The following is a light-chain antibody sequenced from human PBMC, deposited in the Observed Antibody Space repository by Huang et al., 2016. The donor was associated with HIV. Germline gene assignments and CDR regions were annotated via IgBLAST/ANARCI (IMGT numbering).Light chain of an antibody. CDR1: QDIRNS. CDR3: QQYYTPPLT. CDR2: AAS. V-gene: IGKV1-NL1*01. Sequence: DIQMTQSPSSLSASVGDSVTIACRASQDIRNSLAVYQQKPGKAPTLQPYAASRLESGVPSMFSGGVSGTYYTLTISGLQPEDFATYYCQQYYTPPLTFGGGTKVEIK. J-gene: IGKJ4*01.